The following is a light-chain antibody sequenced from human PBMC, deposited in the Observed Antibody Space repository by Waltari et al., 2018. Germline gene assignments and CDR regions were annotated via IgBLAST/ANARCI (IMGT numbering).Light chain of an antibody. Sequence: QSALTQPASVSGSPGQSITISCTGTSSDVGAYNYVSWYQQHPGKAPKLMIYDVSNRPSGVSNRFSGSKSGNTASLTISGLQAEDEADYYCSSYTSSNKRVFGTGTKVTVL. V-gene: IGLV2-14*03. J-gene: IGLJ1*01. CDR2: DVS. CDR3: SSYTSSNKRV. CDR1: SSDVGAYNY.